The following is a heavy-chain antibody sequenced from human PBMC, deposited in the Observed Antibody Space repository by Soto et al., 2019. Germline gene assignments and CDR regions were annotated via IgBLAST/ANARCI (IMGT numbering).Heavy chain of an antibody. CDR2: ISGSGGST. J-gene: IGHJ1*01. CDR1: GFTFSSYA. Sequence: PGGSLRLSCAASGFTFSSYAMSWVRQAPGKGLEWVSAISGSGGSTYYADSVKGRFTISRDNSKNTLYLQMNSLRAEDTAVYYCATSLRFLEWLSYFQHWGRGTLVTVSS. CDR3: ATSLRFLEWLSYFQH. V-gene: IGHV3-23*01. D-gene: IGHD3-3*01.